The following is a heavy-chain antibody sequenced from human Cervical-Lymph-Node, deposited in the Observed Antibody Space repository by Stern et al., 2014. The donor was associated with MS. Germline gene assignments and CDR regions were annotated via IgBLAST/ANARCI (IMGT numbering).Heavy chain of an antibody. V-gene: IGHV1-18*01. Sequence: QVQLGQSGAAVKKPGASVKVSCQASGYTFPHYALTSVRPAPGHALACLGWISAYNGNTNYAQKLQGRVTMTTDTSTSTAYMELRTLRSDDTAVYYCAREEDGDNWYFQHWGQGTLVTVSS. J-gene: IGHJ1*01. CDR1: GYTFPHYA. CDR2: ISAYNGNT. D-gene: IGHD4-17*01. CDR3: AREEDGDNWYFQH.